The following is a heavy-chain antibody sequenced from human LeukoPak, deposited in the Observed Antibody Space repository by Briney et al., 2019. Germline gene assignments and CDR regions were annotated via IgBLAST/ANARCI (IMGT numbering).Heavy chain of an antibody. CDR1: GGSFSGYY. D-gene: IGHD3-3*01. Sequence: SETLSLTCAVYGGSFSGYYWSWIRQPPGKGLEWIGEINHSGSTNYNPSLKSRVTISADTSKNQFSLKLSSVTAADTAVYYCARGSGNFDYWGQGTLVTVSS. CDR3: ARGSGNFDY. J-gene: IGHJ4*02. V-gene: IGHV4-34*01. CDR2: INHSGST.